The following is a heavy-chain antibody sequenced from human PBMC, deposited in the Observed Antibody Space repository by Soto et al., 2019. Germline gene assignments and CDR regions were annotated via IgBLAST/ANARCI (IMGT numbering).Heavy chain of an antibody. D-gene: IGHD3-10*01. CDR2: IYHSGST. Sequence: QLQLQESGSGLVKPSQTLSLTCAVSGGSISSGGYSWSWIRQPPGKGLEWIGYIYHSGSTYYNPSLKSRVTISVDRSKNQFSLKLSSVTAADTAVYYCARVSSYGSGSYYSWDWFDPWGQGTLVTVSS. CDR1: GGSISSGGYS. CDR3: ARVSSYGSGSYYSWDWFDP. J-gene: IGHJ5*02. V-gene: IGHV4-30-2*01.